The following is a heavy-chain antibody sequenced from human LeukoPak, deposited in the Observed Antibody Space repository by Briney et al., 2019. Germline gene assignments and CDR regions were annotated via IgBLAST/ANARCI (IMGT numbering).Heavy chain of an antibody. CDR2: ISYDGSNK. J-gene: IGHJ4*02. V-gene: IGHV3-30*18. D-gene: IGHD5-18*01. CDR3: AKDRRYIYGYTDY. Sequence: GGSLRLSCAASGFPFSSYAVHWVRQAPGKGLEWVAVISYDGSNKYYADSVKGRFTISRDNSKNTLYLQMNSLRADDTAVYYCAKDRRYIYGYTDYWGQGTLVTVSS. CDR1: GFPFSSYA.